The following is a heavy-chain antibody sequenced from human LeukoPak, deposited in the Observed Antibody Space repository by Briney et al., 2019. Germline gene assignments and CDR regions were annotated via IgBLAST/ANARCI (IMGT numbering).Heavy chain of an antibody. J-gene: IGHJ4*02. CDR1: GYTFTSYG. CDR3: ARVPHYYDSSGYIDY. V-gene: IGHV1-18*01. D-gene: IGHD3-22*01. CDR2: ISAYNGNT. Sequence: ASVKVSCKASGYTFTSYGISWVRQAPGQGLEWMGWISAYNGNTNHAQKLQGRVTMTTDTSTSTAYMELRSLRSDDAAVYYCARVPHYYDSSGYIDYWGQGTLVTVSS.